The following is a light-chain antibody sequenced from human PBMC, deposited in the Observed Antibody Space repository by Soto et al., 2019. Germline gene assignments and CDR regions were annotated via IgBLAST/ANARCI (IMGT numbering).Light chain of an antibody. CDR1: QSISSW. J-gene: IGKJ2*01. Sequence: DIQMTQSPSTLSASVGDRVTITCRASQSISSWLAWYQQKPGKAPKLLIYDASSLESGVPSRFSGSGSGTEFTLTISSLQPDDFATYYCQHYTSDPYTFGQGTKLEIK. V-gene: IGKV1-5*01. CDR3: QHYTSDPYT. CDR2: DAS.